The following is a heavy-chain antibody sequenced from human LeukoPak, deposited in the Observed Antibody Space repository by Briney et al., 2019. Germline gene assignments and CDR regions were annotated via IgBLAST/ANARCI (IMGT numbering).Heavy chain of an antibody. J-gene: IGHJ3*02. D-gene: IGHD6-13*01. CDR3: ASCTIIAAAGAFDI. Sequence: TGGSLRLSCAASGFTFSDYYMSWIRQAPGKGLEWVSYISSSGSTIYYADSVKGRFTISRDNAKNSLYLQMNSLRAEDTAVYYCASCTIIAAAGAFDIWGQGTMVTVSS. CDR2: ISSSGSTI. V-gene: IGHV3-11*01. CDR1: GFTFSDYY.